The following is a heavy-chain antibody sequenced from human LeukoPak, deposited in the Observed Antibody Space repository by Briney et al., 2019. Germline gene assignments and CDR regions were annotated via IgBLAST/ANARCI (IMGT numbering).Heavy chain of an antibody. CDR1: DDSISDYY. J-gene: IGHJ6*03. Sequence: PSETLSLTCTVSDDSISDYYWGWIRQPPGKGLEWIGYFHNSGTSTYNPSLKSRVTISADTSKNQFSLKLSSVTAADTAVYYCARHIYGGNATPYYYYMDVWGKGTTVTVSS. CDR3: ARHIYGGNATPYYYYMDV. CDR2: FHNSGTS. D-gene: IGHD4-23*01. V-gene: IGHV4-59*08.